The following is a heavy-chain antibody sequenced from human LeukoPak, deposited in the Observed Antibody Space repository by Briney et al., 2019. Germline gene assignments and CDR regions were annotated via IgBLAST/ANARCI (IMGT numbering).Heavy chain of an antibody. CDR2: INPNNGGT. Sequence: ASVTVSFKASGYTFTAYYMHWVRQAPGQGLAWMGWINPNNGGTNYAQKFQGRVTMTRDTSISTAYMELSRLRSDDTAVYYCARYPVLDPETVAHFDYWGQGTLVTVSS. V-gene: IGHV1-2*02. CDR1: GYTFTAYY. D-gene: IGHD4-11*01. CDR3: ARYPVLDPETVAHFDY. J-gene: IGHJ4*02.